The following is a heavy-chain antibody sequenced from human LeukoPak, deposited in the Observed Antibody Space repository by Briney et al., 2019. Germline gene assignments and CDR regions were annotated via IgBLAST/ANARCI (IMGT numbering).Heavy chain of an antibody. CDR3: ARGARGYYDSSGYYYPSDYFDY. V-gene: IGHV3-48*04. J-gene: IGHJ4*02. D-gene: IGHD3-22*01. CDR2: ISSSSSTI. CDR1: GFTFSSYS. Sequence: PGGSLRLSCAASGFTFSSYSMNWVRQAPGKGLEWVSYISSSSSTIYYADSVKGRFTISRDNAKNSLYLQMNSLRAEDTAVYYCARGARGYYDSSGYYYPSDYFDYWGQGTLVTVSS.